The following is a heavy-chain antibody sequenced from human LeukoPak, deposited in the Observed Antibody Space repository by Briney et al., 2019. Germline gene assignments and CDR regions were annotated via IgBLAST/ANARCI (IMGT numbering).Heavy chain of an antibody. CDR1: KFTFSSYG. CDR2: IQYDGSDK. Sequence: GRSLRLSCAASKFTFSSYGMHWVRQAPGKGLEWVAFIQYDGSDKYYADSVKGRFTISRGNSKNTLYLQMNSLRAEDTAVYYCRDPFDYWGQGTLVTVSS. CDR3: RDPFDY. J-gene: IGHJ4*02. V-gene: IGHV3-30*03.